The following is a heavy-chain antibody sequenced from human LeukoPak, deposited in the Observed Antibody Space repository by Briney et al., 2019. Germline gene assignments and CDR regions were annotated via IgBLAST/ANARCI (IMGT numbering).Heavy chain of an antibody. CDR2: ISGHSGDT. D-gene: IGHD6-19*01. J-gene: IGHJ4*01. V-gene: IGHV1-18*01. CDR3: LRDASGWFLGVQEFHF. CDR1: GYSFNTYG. Sequence: GASVKVSCKTSGYSFNTYGITWVRQAPGQGLEWMGWISGHSGDTQYARKFQGRVTLTTDSSTTTAYMDLRALKSDDTAVYYCLRDASGWFLGVQEFHFWGQEPWSSSPQ.